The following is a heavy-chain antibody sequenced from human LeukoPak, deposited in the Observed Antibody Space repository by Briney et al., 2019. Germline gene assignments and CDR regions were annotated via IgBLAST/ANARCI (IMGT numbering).Heavy chain of an antibody. CDR2: IIPIFGTA. Sequence: SAKVSCKASGGTFSSYAISWVRQAPGQGLEWMGGIIPIFGTANYAQKFQGRVTITADESTSTAYMELSSLRSEDTAVYYCARDTYYDILTGYPVREYYFDYWGQGTLVTVSS. V-gene: IGHV1-69*13. CDR1: GGTFSSYA. D-gene: IGHD3-9*01. CDR3: ARDTYYDILTGYPVREYYFDY. J-gene: IGHJ4*02.